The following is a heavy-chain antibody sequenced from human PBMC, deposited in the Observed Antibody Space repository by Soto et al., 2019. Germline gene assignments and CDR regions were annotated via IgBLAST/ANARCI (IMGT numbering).Heavy chain of an antibody. V-gene: IGHV3-48*03. D-gene: IGHD3-22*01. CDR3: ERDRSGTYYYDSSGYYSDAFDI. CDR1: GFTFSSYE. J-gene: IGHJ3*02. Sequence: EVQLVESGGGLVQPGGSLRLSCAASGFTFSSYEMNWVRQAPGKGLEWVSYISSSGSTIYYADSVKGRFTISRDNAKNSLYLQMNSLRAEDTAVYYCERDRSGTYYYDSSGYYSDAFDIWGQGTMVTVSS. CDR2: ISSSGSTI.